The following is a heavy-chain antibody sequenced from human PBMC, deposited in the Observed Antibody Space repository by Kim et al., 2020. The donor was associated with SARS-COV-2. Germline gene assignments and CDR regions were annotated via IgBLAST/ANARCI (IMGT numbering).Heavy chain of an antibody. Sequence: GESLKISCKGSGYSFTSYWISWVRQMPGKGLEWMGRIDPSDSYTNYSPSFQGHVTISADKSISTAYLQWSSLKASDTAMYYCARRLAGRYGSYYYGMDVWGQGTTVTVSS. CDR2: IDPSDSYT. CDR1: GYSFTSYW. J-gene: IGHJ6*02. V-gene: IGHV5-10-1*01. D-gene: IGHD1-1*01. CDR3: ARRLAGRYGSYYYGMDV.